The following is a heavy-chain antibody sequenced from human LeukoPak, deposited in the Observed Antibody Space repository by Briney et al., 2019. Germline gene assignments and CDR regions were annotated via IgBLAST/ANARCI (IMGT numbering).Heavy chain of an antibody. J-gene: IGHJ5*02. CDR3: ARDTESVTTYASWFDP. CDR1: GFTFSGYA. CDR2: ISTSSSYI. Sequence: GSLRLSCAASGFTFSGYAMNWVRQAPGKGLEWVSSISTSSSYIYYADSVKGRFTISRDNAKNSLYLQMNSLRAEDTAVYYCARDTESVTTYASWFDPWGQGTLVTVSS. D-gene: IGHD4-17*01. V-gene: IGHV3-21*01.